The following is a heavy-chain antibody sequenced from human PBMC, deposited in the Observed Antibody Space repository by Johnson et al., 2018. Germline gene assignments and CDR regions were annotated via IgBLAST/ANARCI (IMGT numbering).Heavy chain of an antibody. J-gene: IGHJ3*02. CDR3: ARDGDGEVFDI. D-gene: IGHD3-10*01. Sequence: QVQLVQSGGGVVQPGRSLRLSCAASGFTFSIYAMHWVRQAPGKGLEWVAVISSDGSNKYYADFVKGRFSISRDNSKKMLSLQMNSLRAEDTAVYYCARDGDGEVFDIWGQGTMVTVSS. CDR2: ISSDGSNK. V-gene: IGHV3-30-3*01. CDR1: GFTFSIYA.